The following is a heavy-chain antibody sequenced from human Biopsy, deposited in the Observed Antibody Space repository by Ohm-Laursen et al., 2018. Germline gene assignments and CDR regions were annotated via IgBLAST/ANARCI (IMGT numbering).Heavy chain of an antibody. V-gene: IGHV1-69*01. J-gene: IGHJ5*02. Sequence: SSVKVSCKASGGTFSSSAITWVRQAPGQGLEWMGGIIGIFRTAHYAQKFQGRVTITADEFMSSAYMELSSLRSEDTAVYYCARGGGYNWNNGWFDPWGQGTLVTVSS. CDR2: IIGIFRTA. CDR1: GGTFSSSA. CDR3: ARGGGYNWNNGWFDP. D-gene: IGHD1/OR15-1a*01.